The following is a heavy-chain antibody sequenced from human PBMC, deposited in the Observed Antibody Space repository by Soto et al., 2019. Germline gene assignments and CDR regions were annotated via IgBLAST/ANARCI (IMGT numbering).Heavy chain of an antibody. CDR3: TRLYSSSWFY. J-gene: IGHJ4*02. CDR1: GFTFSSYA. V-gene: IGHV3-64D*06. CDR2: ISSNGGST. D-gene: IGHD6-13*01. Sequence: PGGSLRLSCSASGFTFSSYAMHWVRQAPGKGLEYVSAISSNGGSTYYADSVKGRFTISRDNSKNTLYLQMSSLRAEDTAVYYCTRLYSSSWFYWGQGTLVTVSS.